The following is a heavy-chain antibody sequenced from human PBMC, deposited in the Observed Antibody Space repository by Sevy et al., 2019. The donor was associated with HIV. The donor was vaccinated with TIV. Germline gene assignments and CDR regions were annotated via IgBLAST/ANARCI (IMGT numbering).Heavy chain of an antibody. CDR1: GRTFRNYA. Sequence: ASVKVSCKASGRTFRNYAISWVRQAPGQGLEWMGGIIPMFGTANYVQKFQGRVTITADESTSTAYMELSSLRSEDTAVYYCAKSISWYASFDSWGQGTLVTVSS. D-gene: IGHD6-13*01. CDR3: AKSISWYASFDS. V-gene: IGHV1-69*13. J-gene: IGHJ4*02. CDR2: IIPMFGTA.